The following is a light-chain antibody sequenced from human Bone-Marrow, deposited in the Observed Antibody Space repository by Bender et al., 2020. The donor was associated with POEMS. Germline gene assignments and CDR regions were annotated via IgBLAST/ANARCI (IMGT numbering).Light chain of an antibody. J-gene: IGLJ1*01. CDR1: DIGSKS. CDR2: DDS. V-gene: IGLV3-21*02. CDR3: QAWDRRTVQHV. Sequence: SHVLTQSPSVSVAPGQTARIICGGDDIGSKSVHWYQQKTGQAPVLVVYDDSDRPSGIPERFSGSNSGNTATLTISRVDAGDEADYYCQAWDRRTVQHVFGTGTQLTVL.